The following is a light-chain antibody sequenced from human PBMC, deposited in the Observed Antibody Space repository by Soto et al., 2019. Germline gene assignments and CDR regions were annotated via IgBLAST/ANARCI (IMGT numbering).Light chain of an antibody. CDR1: SSDVGGYNY. CDR3: SSYTSSSTLDV. CDR2: EVS. J-gene: IGLJ1*01. V-gene: IGLV2-14*01. Sequence: QSVLTQPASVSGSPGQSITISCIGTSSDVGGYNYVSWYQQHPGKAPKLMIYEVSNQPSGVSNRFSGSKSGNTASLTISGLQAEDEADYYCSSYTSSSTLDVFGTGTKVTVL.